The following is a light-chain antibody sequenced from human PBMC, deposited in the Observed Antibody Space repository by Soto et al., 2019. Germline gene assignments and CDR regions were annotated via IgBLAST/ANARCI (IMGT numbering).Light chain of an antibody. V-gene: IGLV1-47*02. CDR3: AAWDDSVSGFV. J-gene: IGLJ1*01. Sequence: QAVVTQAPSASGTPGQRVTISCSGSSSNIGTTFVYWYQQLPGAAPKLLIYSNDQRPSGVPDRFSGSKSGISASLAISGLRSEDAGDYYCAAWDDSVSGFVFGAGTKLTVL. CDR1: SSNIGTTF. CDR2: SND.